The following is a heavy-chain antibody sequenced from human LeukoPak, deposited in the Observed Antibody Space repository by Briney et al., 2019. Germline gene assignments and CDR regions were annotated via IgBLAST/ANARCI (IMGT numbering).Heavy chain of an antibody. D-gene: IGHD2-2*01. J-gene: IGHJ4*02. Sequence: GGSLRLSCAASGFTFSSYGMNWVRQAPGKGLEWVAFIRYDGSNKYYADSVKGRFTISRDNSKNTLYLQMNSLRAEDTAVYYCAKDHRSIVVVPAFVSFDYWGQGTLATVSS. CDR1: GFTFSSYG. CDR3: AKDHRSIVVVPAFVSFDY. V-gene: IGHV3-30*02. CDR2: IRYDGSNK.